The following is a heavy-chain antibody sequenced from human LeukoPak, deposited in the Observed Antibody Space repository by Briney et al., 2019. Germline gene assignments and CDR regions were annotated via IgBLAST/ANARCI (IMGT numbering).Heavy chain of an antibody. V-gene: IGHV3-30*18. CDR1: GFTFSSYG. Sequence: GGSLRLSCAASGFTFSSYGMHWVRQAPGKGLEWVAVISHDGSNPYYADSVKGRFTISRDNSKNTLYLQMSSLRAEDTAVCFCAKTHYYDSSGVPGDYWGQGTLVTVSS. CDR3: AKTHYYDSSGVPGDY. J-gene: IGHJ4*02. CDR2: ISHDGSNP. D-gene: IGHD3-22*01.